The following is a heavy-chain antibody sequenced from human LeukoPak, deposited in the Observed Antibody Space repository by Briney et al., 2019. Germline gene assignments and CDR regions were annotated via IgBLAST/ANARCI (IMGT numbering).Heavy chain of an antibody. CDR1: GFTFSSYW. D-gene: IGHD6-6*01. V-gene: IGHV3-7*01. Sequence: GGSLRLSCAASGFTFSSYWVTWVRQAPGKGLEWVANIKQDGSEKYYVDSVKGRFTISRDNAKNSLYLQMNSLRAEDTAVYYCARERYSSSSRARWFDPWGQGTLVTVSS. J-gene: IGHJ5*02. CDR3: ARERYSSSSRARWFDP. CDR2: IKQDGSEK.